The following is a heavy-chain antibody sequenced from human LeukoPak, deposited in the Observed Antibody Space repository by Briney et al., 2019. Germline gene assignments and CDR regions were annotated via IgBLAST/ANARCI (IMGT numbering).Heavy chain of an antibody. CDR2: IIPTFGIA. V-gene: IGHV1-69*10. CDR3: AKGREIAVAGFEDWFDP. CDR1: GRTFSSYA. D-gene: IGHD6-19*01. J-gene: IGHJ5*02. Sequence: SVKFSWKASGRTFSSYAISWVRQAPGQGLEWMGRIIPTFGIANYAQKFQGRVTITADKSTRTAYMERSSLRSEDTAVYYCAKGREIAVAGFEDWFDPWGQGTLVTVSS.